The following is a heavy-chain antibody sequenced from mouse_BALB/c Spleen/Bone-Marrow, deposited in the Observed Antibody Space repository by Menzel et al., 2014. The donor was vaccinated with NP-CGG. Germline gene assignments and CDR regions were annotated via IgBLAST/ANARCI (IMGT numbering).Heavy chain of an antibody. CDR2: IRSKSNNYAT. D-gene: IGHD2-4*01. V-gene: IGHV10-1*02. J-gene: IGHJ3*01. CDR1: GFTFNTYA. CDR3: VRQNYDYAWFAY. Sequence: EVHLVESGGGLVQPKGSLKLSCAASGFTFNTYAMNWVRQAPGKGLEWVARIRSKSNNYATYYADSVKDRFTISRDDSQSMLYLQMNNLKTEDTAMYYCVRQNYDYAWFAYWGQGTLVTVSA.